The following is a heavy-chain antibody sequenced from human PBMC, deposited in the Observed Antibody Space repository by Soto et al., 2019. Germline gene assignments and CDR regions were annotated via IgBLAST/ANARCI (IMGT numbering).Heavy chain of an antibody. CDR2: IYYSGST. CDR1: GGSISSYY. CDR3: ARGRGGWFINQLLNAFDI. D-gene: IGHD2-2*01. Sequence: QVQLQESGPGLVKPSETLSLTCTVSGGSISSYYWSWIRQPPGKGLEWIGYIYYSGSTNYNPSLKSRVTLSVVTSKTQFCLMLSSVAAADTAVYYCARGRGGWFINQLLNAFDIWGQGRMVTVSS. J-gene: IGHJ3*02. V-gene: IGHV4-59*01.